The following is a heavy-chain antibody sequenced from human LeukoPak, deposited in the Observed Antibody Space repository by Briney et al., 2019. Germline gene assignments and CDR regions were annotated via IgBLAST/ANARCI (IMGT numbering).Heavy chain of an antibody. J-gene: IGHJ4*02. D-gene: IGHD3-10*01. Sequence: PGGSLRLSCAASGFTFSSYSMNWVRQAPGKGLEWVSSISSSSSYIYYADSVKGRFTISRNNAKNSLYLQMNSLRAEDTALYYCASVDYYGSGNYCNDVDYWGQGTLVTVSS. CDR1: GFTFSSYS. V-gene: IGHV3-21*01. CDR2: ISSSSSYI. CDR3: ASVDYYGSGNYCNDVDY.